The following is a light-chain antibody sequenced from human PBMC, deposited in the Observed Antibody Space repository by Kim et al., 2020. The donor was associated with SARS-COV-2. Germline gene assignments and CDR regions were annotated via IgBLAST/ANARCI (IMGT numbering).Light chain of an antibody. CDR1: NIGSKS. CDR2: YDN. CDR3: QVWDSSTV. V-gene: IGLV3-21*04. J-gene: IGLJ2*01. Sequence: VSVAPGKTARITCGGNNIGSKSVPWYQQKPGQAPVLVIYYDNDRPSGIPERFSGSNSGNTATLTISRVEAGDEADYYCQVWDSSTVFGGGTQLTVL.